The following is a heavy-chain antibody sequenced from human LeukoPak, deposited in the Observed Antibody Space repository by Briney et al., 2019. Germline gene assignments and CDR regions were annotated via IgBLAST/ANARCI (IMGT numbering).Heavy chain of an antibody. Sequence: PSETLSLTCTVSGGSMTSYYWTLIRQPPGKGLEWIGHIYYTGSTSYNPSLKSRVTISLDTSKRQFSLKLTDVTAADTAVYYCARNAGQYSSRLDYWGQGTLVTVSS. D-gene: IGHD6-13*01. V-gene: IGHV4-59*01. CDR3: ARNAGQYSSRLDY. CDR1: GGSMTSYY. J-gene: IGHJ4*02. CDR2: IYYTGST.